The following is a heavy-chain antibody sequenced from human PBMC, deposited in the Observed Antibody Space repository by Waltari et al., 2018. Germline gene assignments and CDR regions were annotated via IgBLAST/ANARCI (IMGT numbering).Heavy chain of an antibody. CDR2: IYPSDSDT. V-gene: IGHV5-51*03. Sequence: QLVQSGAEVIKAGESLKISCKGSGYHFNTYWVAWVRQMPGKGLEWMGIIYPSDSDTRYSPSFQGQVTISADKSINTVYLQWSSLEASDTATYYCARGSRDDWFDPWGQGTLVTVSS. CDR1: GYHFNTYW. CDR3: ARGSRDDWFDP. J-gene: IGHJ5*02. D-gene: IGHD3-10*01.